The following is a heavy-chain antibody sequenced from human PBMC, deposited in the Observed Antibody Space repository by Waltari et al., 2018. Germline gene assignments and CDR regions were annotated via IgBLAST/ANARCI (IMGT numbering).Heavy chain of an antibody. D-gene: IGHD5-12*01. CDR1: GGSFTRYA. Sequence: QVQLAQSGAEVQKPGSSLKVSCKASGGSFTRYAISWVRQVPGQGLEWMGGIIPIFRTPNYAQKFLDRVTITAEESTNTVYMELRSLRPEDTAVYYCARSPGERWLQMFFDYWGQGTLVTVSS. CDR3: ARSPGERWLQMFFDY. V-gene: IGHV1-69*01. J-gene: IGHJ4*02. CDR2: IIPIFRTP.